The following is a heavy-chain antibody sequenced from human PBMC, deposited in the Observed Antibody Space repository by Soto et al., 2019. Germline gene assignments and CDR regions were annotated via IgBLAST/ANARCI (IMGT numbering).Heavy chain of an antibody. CDR2: IVPSVDTT. V-gene: IGHV1-69*18. D-gene: IGHD5-18*01. J-gene: IGHJ6*02. CDR3: ARCPQPPDTADPYAVDV. Sequence: QVQLVQSGTEVKKPGASVKVSCKASGGTFSRSGFHWVRQAPGQGLEWMGMIVPSVDTTNYAQKFQARVTISAEQYTSTVYMELRSMRSEDKAVYYCARCPQPPDTADPYAVDVVGQGTRVIVSS. CDR1: GGTFSRSG.